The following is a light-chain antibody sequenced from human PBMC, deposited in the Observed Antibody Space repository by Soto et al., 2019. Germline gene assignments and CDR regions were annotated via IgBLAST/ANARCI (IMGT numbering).Light chain of an antibody. Sequence: EIVLTQSPASLSVSPGERATLSCRASQRISATLAWYQQKPAQAPRLLIHSASTRATGIPARFSGSGSGREFTLTISSLQSEDFAVYYCQQYNDWPPSWTFGQGTKVDIK. J-gene: IGKJ1*01. CDR1: QRISAT. CDR2: SAS. V-gene: IGKV3-15*01. CDR3: QQYNDWPPSWT.